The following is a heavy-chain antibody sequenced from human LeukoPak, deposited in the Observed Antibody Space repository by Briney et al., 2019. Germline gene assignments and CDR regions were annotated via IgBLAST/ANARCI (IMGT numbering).Heavy chain of an antibody. Sequence: GGSLRLSCAASGFIVGNNYMSWVRQAPGKGLEWVSVIYRDGSTYYADSVGGRFTISRDNSKNTLFLQMNSLRDEDTAVYYCAKDLYSNYGPADYWGQGNLVTVSS. CDR2: IYRDGST. V-gene: IGHV3-53*01. CDR1: GFIVGNNY. D-gene: IGHD4-11*01. J-gene: IGHJ4*02. CDR3: AKDLYSNYGPADY.